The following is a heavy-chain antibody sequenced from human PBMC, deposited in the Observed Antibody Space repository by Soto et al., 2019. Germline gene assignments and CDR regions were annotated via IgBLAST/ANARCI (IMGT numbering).Heavy chain of an antibody. CDR3: AKDWGRYCSGGSCFPTYFDY. CDR1: GFTFDDYT. J-gene: IGHJ4*02. V-gene: IGHV3-43*01. CDR2: ISWDGGST. Sequence: GGSLRLSCAASGFTFDDYTMHWVRQAPGKGLEWVSLISWDGGSTYYADSVKGRFTISRDNSKNSLYLQMNSLRTEDTALYYCAKDWGRYCSGGSCFPTYFDYWGQGTLVTVSS. D-gene: IGHD2-15*01.